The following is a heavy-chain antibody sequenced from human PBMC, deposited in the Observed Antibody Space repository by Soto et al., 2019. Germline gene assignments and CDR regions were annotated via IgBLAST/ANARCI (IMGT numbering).Heavy chain of an antibody. J-gene: IGHJ6*02. V-gene: IGHV3-72*01. CDR2: IRNKVNSYTT. D-gene: IGHD2-21*01. CDR1: GFTSSDHY. Sequence: EVQLVESGGGLVQPGGSLRLSCAASGFTSSDHYMDWVRQATGKGLEWVGRIRNKVNSYTTEYAASVKGRFTVSRDDSKNSVYLQMNSLKTEDTAVYYCAGHIPYHGKDVWGQGTTVTVSS. CDR3: AGHIPYHGKDV.